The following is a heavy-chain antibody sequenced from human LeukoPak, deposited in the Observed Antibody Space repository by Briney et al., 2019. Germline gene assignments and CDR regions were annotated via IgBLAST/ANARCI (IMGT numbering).Heavy chain of an antibody. CDR3: ARDGSGWFIDY. CDR1: GFTFSSYG. D-gene: IGHD6-19*01. CDR2: IWYDGSNK. Sequence: PGGSLRLSCAASGFTFSSYGMHWVRQAPGKGLEWVAVIWYDGSNKYYADSVKGRFTISRDNSKNTLYLQMNSLRAEDTAVYYCARDGSGWFIDYWGQGTLVTVSS. V-gene: IGHV3-33*01. J-gene: IGHJ4*02.